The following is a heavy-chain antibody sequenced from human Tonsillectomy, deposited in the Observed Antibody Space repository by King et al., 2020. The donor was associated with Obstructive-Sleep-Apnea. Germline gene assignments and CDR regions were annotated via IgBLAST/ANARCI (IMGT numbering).Heavy chain of an antibody. J-gene: IGHJ4*02. CDR3: AKDQGWGVATTTFDY. CDR1: GFRFDDYA. Sequence: VQLQESGGVVVQPGGSLRLSCAASGFRFDDYAMHWVRQAPGKGLEWVSLINWDGGSTYYADSVKGRFTISRDNSKNSLYLQMNSLRAEDTALYYCAKDQGWGVATTTFDYWGQGTVVTVSS. D-gene: IGHD5-12*01. V-gene: IGHV3-43D*03. CDR2: INWDGGST.